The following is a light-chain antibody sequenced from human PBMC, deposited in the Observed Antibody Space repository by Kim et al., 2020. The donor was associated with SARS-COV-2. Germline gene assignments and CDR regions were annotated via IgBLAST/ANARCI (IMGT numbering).Light chain of an antibody. CDR2: INSGGSH. CDR1: SGHSSYA. CDR3: QTWGSGDRV. J-gene: IGLJ1*01. Sequence: QPVLTQSPSASASLGASVKLTCTLNSGHSSYAIAWHQQQPEKGPRYLMKINSGGSHKKGDGIPDRFSGSSSGAERYLTISSLQSDDEGDYYCQTWGSGDRVFGPGTKVTVL. V-gene: IGLV4-69*01.